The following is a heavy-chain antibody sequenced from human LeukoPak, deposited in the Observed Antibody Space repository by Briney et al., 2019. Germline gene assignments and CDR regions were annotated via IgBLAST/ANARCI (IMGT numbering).Heavy chain of an antibody. CDR2: IYYCGST. Sequence: SETLSLTCTVSGGSISSYYWSWIRQPPGKGLEWIGYIYYCGSTNYNPSLKSRVTISVDTSKNQFSLKLSSVTAEDTAVYYCARGHYHNTQDAFDIWGQETMVSVSS. V-gene: IGHV4-59*01. CDR3: ARGHYHNTQDAFDI. D-gene: IGHD3-16*02. CDR1: GGSISSYY. J-gene: IGHJ3*02.